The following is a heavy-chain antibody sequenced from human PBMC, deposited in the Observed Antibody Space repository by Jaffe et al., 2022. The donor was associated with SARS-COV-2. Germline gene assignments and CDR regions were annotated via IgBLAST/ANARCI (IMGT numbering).Heavy chain of an antibody. CDR3: AKGGCATCYRAMDV. D-gene: IGHD2-2*02. CDR1: GSTFSAYA. Sequence: EVQLVESGGGLVQPGGSLRLSCAASGSTFSAYAMSWVRQAPGKGLEWVSTISGSDFSTYYADSVKGRFTISRDNSKNTLYLQMNSLRAEDTAVYSCAKGGCATCYRAMDVWGKGTTVTVSS. J-gene: IGHJ6*03. CDR2: ISGSDFST. V-gene: IGHV3-23*04.